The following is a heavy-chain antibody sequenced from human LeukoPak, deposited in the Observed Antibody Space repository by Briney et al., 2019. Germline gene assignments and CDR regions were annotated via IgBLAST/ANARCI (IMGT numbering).Heavy chain of an antibody. J-gene: IGHJ4*02. CDR3: ARDQPYYYVSGSYLGY. D-gene: IGHD3-10*01. Sequence: GASVKVSCKASGYTFTSYGISWVRQAPGQGLEWMGWISAYNGNTNYAQKLQGRVTMTTDTSTSQAYMELRSLISDDTAVYYCARDQPYYYVSGSYLGYWGQGTLVTVSS. CDR1: GYTFTSYG. CDR2: ISAYNGNT. V-gene: IGHV1-18*01.